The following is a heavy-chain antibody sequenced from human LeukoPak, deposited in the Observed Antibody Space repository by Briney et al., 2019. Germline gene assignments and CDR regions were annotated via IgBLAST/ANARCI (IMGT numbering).Heavy chain of an antibody. J-gene: IGHJ4*02. CDR2: ISAYNGNT. D-gene: IGHD2-2*01. Sequence: ASVKVSCKAAGYTFTSYGISWVRQAPGQGLEWMGWISAYNGNTNYAQKLQGRVTMTTDTSTSTVYMELRSRRSDDTAVCYCARGGLYCSSTSCYGIEYWGQGTLVTVSS. CDR3: ARGGLYCSSTSCYGIEY. V-gene: IGHV1-18*04. CDR1: GYTFTSYG.